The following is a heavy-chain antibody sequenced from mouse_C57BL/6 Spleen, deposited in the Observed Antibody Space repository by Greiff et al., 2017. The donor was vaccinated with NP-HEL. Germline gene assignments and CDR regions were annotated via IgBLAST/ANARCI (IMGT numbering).Heavy chain of an antibody. Sequence: QVQLKESGAELVMPGASVKLSCKASGYTFTSYWMHWVKQRPGQGLEWIGEIDPSDSYTNYNQKFKGKSTLTVDKSSSTAYMQLSSLTSEDSAVYYCARRGYYRFAYWGQGTLVTVSA. D-gene: IGHD2-3*01. CDR2: IDPSDSYT. V-gene: IGHV1-69*01. J-gene: IGHJ3*01. CDR1: GYTFTSYW. CDR3: ARRGYYRFAY.